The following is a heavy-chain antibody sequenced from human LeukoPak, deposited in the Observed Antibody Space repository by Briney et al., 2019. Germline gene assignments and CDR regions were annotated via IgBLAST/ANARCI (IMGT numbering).Heavy chain of an antibody. CDR3: ATLRWGSGRYAGDY. Sequence: RGSLRLSCAVSGFTVSSNYMGWVRQAPGKGLEWISYISSTGSRIHYADSVKGRFTISREDAKNSLYLQMNSLRAEDTAVYYCATLRWGSGRYAGDYWGQGSLVTVSS. J-gene: IGHJ4*02. CDR1: GFTVSSNY. CDR2: ISSTGSRI. V-gene: IGHV3-11*04. D-gene: IGHD6-19*01.